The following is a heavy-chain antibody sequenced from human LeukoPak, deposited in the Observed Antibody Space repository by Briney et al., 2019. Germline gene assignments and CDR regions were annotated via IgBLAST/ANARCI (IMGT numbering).Heavy chain of an antibody. D-gene: IGHD7-27*01. J-gene: IGHJ4*02. CDR3: ARRVTGDLRRFDY. V-gene: IGHV4-39*01. CDR1: GGSISSSGYS. CDR2: INYSGST. Sequence: SETLSLTCTVSGGSISSSGYSWGWIRQPPGKGLEWIGNINYSGSTYYNPSFKSRVTIFVDTSKNQFSLKVTSVTAADTAVYFCARRVTGDLRRFDYWGQGTLVTVSS.